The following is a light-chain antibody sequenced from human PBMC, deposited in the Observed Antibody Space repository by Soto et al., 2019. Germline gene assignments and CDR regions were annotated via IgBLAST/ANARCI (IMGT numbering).Light chain of an antibody. V-gene: IGLV2-14*03. Sequence: QSALTQPASVSGPPGQSITISCTGTSSDVGAYNYVSWYQQHPGKAPKLMIYDVAQRPSGVSNRFSGSKSGNTASLTISGLQAEDEADYYCSSYTTSSTVVFGGGTKLTVL. CDR3: SSYTTSSTVV. J-gene: IGLJ2*01. CDR2: DVA. CDR1: SSDVGAYNY.